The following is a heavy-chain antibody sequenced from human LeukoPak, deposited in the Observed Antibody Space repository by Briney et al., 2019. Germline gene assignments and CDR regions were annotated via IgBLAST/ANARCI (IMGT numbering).Heavy chain of an antibody. CDR2: IIPIFGTA. D-gene: IGHD2-2*02. V-gene: IGHV1-69*05. CDR1: GGTFSSYA. Sequence: SVKVSCKASGGTFSSYAISWVRQAPGQGLEWMGGIIPIFGTANYAQKFQGRVTITTDESTSTAYMELSSLRSEDTAVYYCARAVVPAAIRLDYWGQGTLVTVSS. CDR3: ARAVVPAAIRLDY. J-gene: IGHJ4*02.